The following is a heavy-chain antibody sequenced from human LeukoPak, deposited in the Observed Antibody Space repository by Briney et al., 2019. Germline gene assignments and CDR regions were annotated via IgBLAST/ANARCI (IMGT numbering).Heavy chain of an antibody. CDR2: ISSSGSTI. D-gene: IGHD6-13*01. V-gene: IGHV3-48*03. CDR1: GFTFSSYE. J-gene: IGHJ4*02. Sequence: GGSLRLSCAASGFTFSSYEMNWVRQAPGKGLEWVSYISSSGSTIYYADSVKGRFTISRDNAKNSLYLQMNSLRAEDTALYYCAKDSERYDAAAGHFDYWGQGTLVTVSS. CDR3: AKDSERYDAAAGHFDY.